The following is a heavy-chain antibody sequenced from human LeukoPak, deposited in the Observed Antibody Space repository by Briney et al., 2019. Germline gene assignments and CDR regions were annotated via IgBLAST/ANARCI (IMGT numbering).Heavy chain of an antibody. CDR3: ARVKIVVVTTPGGGYTDA. CDR1: DDVVSSATHY. D-gene: IGHD3-22*01. V-gene: IGHV4-39*07. Sequence: SETLSLTCKVSDDVVSSATHYWGWIRQSPGKELEWIGSIDSRGTTYYNPSLKSRVTISVDTSKNLFSLQLTSLAAADTAVYHCARVKIVVVTTPGGGYTDAWGKGTTVTVSS. CDR2: IDSRGTT. J-gene: IGHJ6*03.